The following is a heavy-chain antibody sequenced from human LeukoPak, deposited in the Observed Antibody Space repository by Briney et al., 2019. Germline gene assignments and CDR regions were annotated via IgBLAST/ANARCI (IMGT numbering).Heavy chain of an antibody. J-gene: IGHJ3*02. D-gene: IGHD3-10*01. CDR1: GYTFTNYC. V-gene: IGHV1-46*01. CDR3: ARDVSGYYYGSGRYDAFDI. Sequence: ASVKVSCKASGYTFTNYCMHWVRRAPGQGLEWMAIINPTVGGTTFAQKFQGRVIMTRDTSTSTVYMELSSLRSEDTAVYYCARDVSGYYYGSGRYDAFDIWGQGTLVTVSS. CDR2: INPTVGGT.